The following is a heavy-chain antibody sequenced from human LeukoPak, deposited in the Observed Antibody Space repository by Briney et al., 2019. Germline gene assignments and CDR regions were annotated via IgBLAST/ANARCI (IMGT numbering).Heavy chain of an antibody. CDR3: AKSLTYYHENSDSI. Sequence: GGSLRLFCAASGFIVSSNYMTRVRQAPGKGLEWVSVIYKDGRTFYADSVKGRFTISRDNSKNTLYLQMNSLRAEDTAVYYCAKSLTYYHENSDSIWGQGTLVTVSS. V-gene: IGHV3-53*01. CDR2: IYKDGRT. D-gene: IGHD3-22*01. CDR1: GFIVSSNY. J-gene: IGHJ4*02.